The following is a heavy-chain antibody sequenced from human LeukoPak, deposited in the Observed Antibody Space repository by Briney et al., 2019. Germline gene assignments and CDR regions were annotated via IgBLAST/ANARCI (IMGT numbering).Heavy chain of an antibody. J-gene: IGHJ3*02. CDR3: ASWGYSSSSPSDAFDI. Sequence: ASVEVSCKASGYTFTSYDINWVRQATGQGLEWMGWMNPNSGNTGYAQKFQGRVTITRNTSISTAYMELSSLRSEDTAVYYCASWGYSSSSPSDAFDIWGQGTMVTVSS. CDR1: GYTFTSYD. CDR2: MNPNSGNT. V-gene: IGHV1-8*03. D-gene: IGHD6-6*01.